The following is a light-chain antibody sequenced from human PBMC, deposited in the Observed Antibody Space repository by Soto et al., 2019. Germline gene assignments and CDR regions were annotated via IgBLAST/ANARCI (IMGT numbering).Light chain of an antibody. Sequence: DNQMTQSPSTLSASVGDRVTITCRASQSISSWLAWYQQKPGKAPKLLIYKASSLESGVPSRFSGSGSGTEFTLTISSLQPDDFATYYCQQYNNYSRTFGQGTKVEIK. CDR3: QQYNNYSRT. CDR1: QSISSW. V-gene: IGKV1-5*03. J-gene: IGKJ1*01. CDR2: KAS.